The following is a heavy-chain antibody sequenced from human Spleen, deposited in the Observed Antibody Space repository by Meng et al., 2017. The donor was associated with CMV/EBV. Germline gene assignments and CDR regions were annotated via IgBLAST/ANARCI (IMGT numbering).Heavy chain of an antibody. CDR1: GFTFSDYY. CDR2: ISSGGTTI. J-gene: IGHJ4*02. D-gene: IGHD1-20*01. Sequence: GGSLRLSCAASGFTFSDYYMTWIRQAPGKGLEWVSYISSGGTTIYYTDSVKGRFTISRDNAKNSLYLQMNSLRAEDTAVYYCARELPVYNWNYFDYWGQGTLVTVSS. CDR3: ARELPVYNWNYFDY. V-gene: IGHV3-11*04.